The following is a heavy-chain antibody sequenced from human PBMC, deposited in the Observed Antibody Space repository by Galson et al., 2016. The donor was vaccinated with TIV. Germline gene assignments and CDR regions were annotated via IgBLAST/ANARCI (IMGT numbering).Heavy chain of an antibody. Sequence: QSGAEVKKPGESLNISCKGSDSWVAWVRQKPGRGPEYMGVIYPRDSDTRYSPSFEGQVTISVEKSFTTAYLHWTSLKASDSAIYFCAAWRPGGWLDPWGQGTQVIVSS. CDR1: DSW. CDR3: AAWRPGGWLDP. J-gene: IGHJ5*02. D-gene: IGHD5-12*01. CDR2: IYPRDSDT. V-gene: IGHV5-51*03.